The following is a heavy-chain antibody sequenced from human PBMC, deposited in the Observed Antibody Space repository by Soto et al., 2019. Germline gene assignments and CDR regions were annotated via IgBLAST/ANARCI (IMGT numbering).Heavy chain of an antibody. CDR2: ISPYNGNT. CDR3: ARDRGYNWNYGWFDP. D-gene: IGHD1-7*01. V-gene: IGHV1-18*01. CDR1: GYTFTSYG. Sequence: QVQLVQSGAEVKKPGASVKVSCKASGYTFTSYGISWVRQAPGQGLEWMGRISPYNGNTNYAQKLQGRVTMTTDTSTSTAYMELRGLRSDDTAVYYCARDRGYNWNYGWFDPWGQGTLVTVSS. J-gene: IGHJ5*02.